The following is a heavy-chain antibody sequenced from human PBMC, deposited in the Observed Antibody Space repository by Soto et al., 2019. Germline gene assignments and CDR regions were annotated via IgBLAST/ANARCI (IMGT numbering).Heavy chain of an antibody. V-gene: IGHV4-59*01. CDR3: ARDRRYCSTTSGYAGDYYYYYYDMDV. D-gene: IGHD2-2*01. Sequence: SETLSLTCTVSGGSISSYYWSWIRQPPGKGLEWIGYIYYSGSTNYTPSLKSRVTISVDTSKNQFSLTLSSVTAADTAEYYCARDRRYCSTTSGYAGDYYYYYYDMDVWRKGTRVTASS. J-gene: IGHJ6*04. CDR1: GGSISSYY. CDR2: IYYSGST.